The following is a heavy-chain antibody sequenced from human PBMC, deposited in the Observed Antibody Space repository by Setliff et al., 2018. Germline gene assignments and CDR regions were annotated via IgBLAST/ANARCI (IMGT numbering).Heavy chain of an antibody. V-gene: IGHV5-51*01. D-gene: IGHD3-10*01. J-gene: IGHJ5*02. CDR2: IYPGDSIT. Sequence: GESLKISCKGSGYSFSTCWIGWVRQMPGKGLEWMGIIYPGDSITRYSPSFQGQVTISVDKSINTAYLQWSSLRASDTAIYYCARHPYYYGSGTYLDNNNRWFDPWGRGTLVTVSS. CDR1: GYSFSTCW. CDR3: ARHPYYYGSGTYLDNNNRWFDP.